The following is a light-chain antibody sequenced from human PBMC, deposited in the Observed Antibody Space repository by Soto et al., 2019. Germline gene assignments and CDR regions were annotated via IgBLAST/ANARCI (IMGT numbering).Light chain of an antibody. CDR3: QQYDSPPRT. Sequence: EIVLTQSPGTLSLSPGKRVTLSCRASQSISSTYLAWYQQKPGQAPRLLIYGASSRATGIPDRFSGSGSGTDFTLTISRLEPEDFAVDYCQQYDSPPRTFGQGTKVEVQ. CDR1: QSISSTY. J-gene: IGKJ1*01. V-gene: IGKV3-20*01. CDR2: GAS.